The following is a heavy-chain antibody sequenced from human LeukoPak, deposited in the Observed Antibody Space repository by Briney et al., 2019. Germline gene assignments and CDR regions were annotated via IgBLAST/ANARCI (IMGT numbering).Heavy chain of an antibody. CDR1: GGSISSDY. CDR2: IYYSGST. CDR3: AKTLRGYDSSGPFDY. J-gene: IGHJ4*02. V-gene: IGHV4-59*01. D-gene: IGHD3-22*01. Sequence: SETLSLTCTVSGGSISSDYWSWIRQPPGKGLEWIGNIYYSGSTNYNPSLKSRVTISVDTSKNQLSLKLSSVTAADTAVYYCAKTLRGYDSSGPFDYWGQGTLVTVSS.